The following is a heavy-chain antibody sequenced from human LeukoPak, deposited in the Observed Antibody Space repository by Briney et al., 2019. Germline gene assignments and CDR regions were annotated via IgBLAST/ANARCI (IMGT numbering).Heavy chain of an antibody. CDR1: GGTFSGYY. Sequence: SETLSLTCAAYGGTFSGYYWSWIRQPPGKGLEWIGEINHSGSTNYNPSLKSRVTISVDTSKNQFSLKLSSVTAADTAVYYCARGPYSSGCFGYWGQGTLVTVSS. D-gene: IGHD6-19*01. J-gene: IGHJ4*02. V-gene: IGHV4-34*01. CDR3: ARGPYSSGCFGY. CDR2: INHSGST.